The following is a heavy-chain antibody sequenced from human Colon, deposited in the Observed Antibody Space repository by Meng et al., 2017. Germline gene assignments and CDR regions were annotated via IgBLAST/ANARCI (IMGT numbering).Heavy chain of an antibody. J-gene: IGHJ3*02. Sequence: GESLKISCKGSGYSFASFWIGWVRQMPGKGLEWMGIIYPADSDTRYRPSFQGQVTISADKSISTAYLQWNSLKASDTAMYYCASRYYGNTGYSRSRAFDIWGQGTLVTVSS. CDR1: GYSFASFW. CDR3: ASRYYGNTGYSRSRAFDI. V-gene: IGHV5-51*01. CDR2: IYPADSDT. D-gene: IGHD3-22*01.